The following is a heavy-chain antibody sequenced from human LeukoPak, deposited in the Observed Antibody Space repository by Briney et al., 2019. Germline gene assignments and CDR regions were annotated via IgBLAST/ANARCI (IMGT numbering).Heavy chain of an antibody. CDR3: ARRVYDFWSGYPFDY. CDR2: IYYSGST. J-gene: IGHJ4*02. V-gene: IGHV4-39*01. D-gene: IGHD3-3*01. Sequence: SETLSLTCTVSGGSISSSSYYWGWIRQPPGKGLEWIGSIYYSGSTYYNPSLKSRVTISVDTSKNQFSLKLSSMTAADTAVYYCARRVYDFWSGYPFDYWGQGTLVTVSS. CDR1: GGSISSSSYY.